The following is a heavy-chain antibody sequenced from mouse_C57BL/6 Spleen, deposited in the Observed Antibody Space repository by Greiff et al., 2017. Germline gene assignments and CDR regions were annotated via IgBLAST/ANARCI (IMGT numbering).Heavy chain of an antibody. CDR1: GYAFSSSW. CDR2: IYPGDGDT. J-gene: IGHJ2*01. D-gene: IGHD1-1*01. Sequence: QVQLKQSGPELVKPGASVKISCKASGYAFSSSWMNWVKQRPGKGLEWIGRIYPGDGDTNYNGKFKGKATLTADKSSSTAYMQLSSLTSEDSAVYCCARAGGSSSLFDYWGQGTTLTVSS. CDR3: ARAGGSSSLFDY. V-gene: IGHV1-82*01.